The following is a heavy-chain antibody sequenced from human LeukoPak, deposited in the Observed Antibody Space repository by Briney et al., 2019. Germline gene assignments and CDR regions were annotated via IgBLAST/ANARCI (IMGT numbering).Heavy chain of an antibody. V-gene: IGHV3-66*01. J-gene: IGHJ4*02. Sequence: GGSLRLSCAASGFTVSSNYMSWVRQAPGKGLEWVSVIYSGGSTYYADSVKGRFTISRDNSKNTLYLQMNSLRAEDTAVYYCARVRYSSGYYFDYWGQGTLVTVSS. CDR3: ARVRYSSGYYFDY. CDR2: IYSGGST. D-gene: IGHD3-22*01. CDR1: GFTVSSNY.